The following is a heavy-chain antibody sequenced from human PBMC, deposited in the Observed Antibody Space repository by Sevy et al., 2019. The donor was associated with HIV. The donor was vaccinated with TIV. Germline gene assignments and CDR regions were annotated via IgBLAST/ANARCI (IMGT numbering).Heavy chain of an antibody. V-gene: IGHV3-21*01. CDR2: RSSSSSYI. Sequence: GGSLRLSCAASGFTFSSYSMNWVRRAPGKGLEWVSCRSSSSSYIDYADSVKGRFTISRDNAKNAVYLQMNSLRAEDTAVYYCARARIAASTDYYYMDVWGKGTTVTVSS. CDR1: GFTFSSYS. D-gene: IGHD6-13*01. CDR3: ARARIAASTDYYYMDV. J-gene: IGHJ6*03.